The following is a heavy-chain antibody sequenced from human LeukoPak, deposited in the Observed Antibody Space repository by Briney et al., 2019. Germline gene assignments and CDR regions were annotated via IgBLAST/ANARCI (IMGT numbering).Heavy chain of an antibody. Sequence: GGSLRLSCAASGFSVSSIYMNWVRQAPGKGLELVSVIYSDGTTYYADSVKGRFTISRDDSKNTLYLHMNSLRAEGTAVYYCARAPNWRFDHWGQGTLVTVSS. CDR3: ARAPNWRFDH. CDR1: GFSVSSIY. CDR2: IYSDGTT. J-gene: IGHJ4*02. V-gene: IGHV3-53*01. D-gene: IGHD1-1*01.